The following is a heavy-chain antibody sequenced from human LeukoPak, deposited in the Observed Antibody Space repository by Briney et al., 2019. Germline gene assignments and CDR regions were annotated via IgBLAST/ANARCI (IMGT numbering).Heavy chain of an antibody. V-gene: IGHV3-64*01. CDR2: ISSNGGST. J-gene: IGHJ4*02. CDR1: GFTFSSYA. Sequence: GGSLRLSCAASGFTFSSYAMHWVRQAPGKGLEYVSAISSNGGSTYYANSMKGRFTISRDNSKNTLYLQMGSLRAEDMAVYYCARAHDLYGSGSYYISPSDYWGQGTLVTVSS. D-gene: IGHD3-10*01. CDR3: ARAHDLYGSGSYYISPSDY.